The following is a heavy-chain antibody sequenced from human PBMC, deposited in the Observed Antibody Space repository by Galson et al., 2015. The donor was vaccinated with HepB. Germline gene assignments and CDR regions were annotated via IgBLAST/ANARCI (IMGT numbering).Heavy chain of an antibody. CDR1: GFTVSSNY. V-gene: IGHV3-53*04. Sequence: SLRLSCAASGFTVSSNYMSWVRQAPGKGLEWVSIIYSGTSTYYADSVRGRFTISRHNFKNTLYLQMNSLRAEDTAVCYCARGPRYYYDSSGPGYFDYWGQGTLVTVSS. CDR2: IYSGTST. D-gene: IGHD3-22*01. J-gene: IGHJ4*02. CDR3: ARGPRYYYDSSGPGYFDY.